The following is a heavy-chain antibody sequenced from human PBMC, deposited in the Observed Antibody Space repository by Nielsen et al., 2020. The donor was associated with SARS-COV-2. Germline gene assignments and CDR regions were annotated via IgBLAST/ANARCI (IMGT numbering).Heavy chain of an antibody. Sequence: SETLSLTCTVSGGSVSSGSYYWSWIRQPPGKGLEWIGYIYYSGSTYYNPSLKSRVTISVDTSKNQFSLKLSSVTAADTAVYYCAQRFGEPYGMDVWGQGTTVTVSS. D-gene: IGHD3-10*01. J-gene: IGHJ6*02. CDR1: GGSVSSGSYY. V-gene: IGHV4-61*01. CDR2: IYYSGST. CDR3: AQRFGEPYGMDV.